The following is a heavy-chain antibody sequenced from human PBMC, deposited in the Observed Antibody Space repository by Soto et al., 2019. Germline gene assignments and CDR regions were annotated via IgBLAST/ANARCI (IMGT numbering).Heavy chain of an antibody. D-gene: IGHD3-22*01. CDR1: GASINNDDYY. J-gene: IGHJ2*01. Sequence: SETLSLTCTVSGASINNDDYYWSWIRQTPGKGLEWIGYVYYSGTTDYIPSLKSRLSMSIDKSQNQFTLKLNSVTAADTATYYCARMSYFYDKWYFDLWGRGTLVTVSS. V-gene: IGHV4-30-4*01. CDR3: ARMSYFYDKWYFDL. CDR2: VYYSGTT.